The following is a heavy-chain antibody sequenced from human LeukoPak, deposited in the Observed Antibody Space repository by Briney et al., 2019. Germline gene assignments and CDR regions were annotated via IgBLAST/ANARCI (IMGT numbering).Heavy chain of an antibody. V-gene: IGHV3-15*01. CDR3: ARVGIAVAGAFDY. Sequence: GGSLRLSCAVSGFTFINAWMSWVRQAPGKGLEWVGRIKRKTDGGTTDYAAPVKGRFTISRDDSKNTLYLQMNSLKTEDTAVYYCARVGIAVAGAFDYWGQGTLVTVSS. J-gene: IGHJ4*02. CDR2: IKRKTDGGTT. D-gene: IGHD6-19*01. CDR1: GFTFINAW.